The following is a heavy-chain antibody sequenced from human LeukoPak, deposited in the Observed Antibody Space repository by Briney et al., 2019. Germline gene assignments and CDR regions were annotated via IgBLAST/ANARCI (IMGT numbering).Heavy chain of an antibody. D-gene: IGHD3-22*01. V-gene: IGHV4-59*01. Sequence: AETLSLTCTVSGGSISSYYWSWIRQPPGKGLEWIGNIYDSGSTNYNPSLKSRVTISVDTSKNQCSLKLSSVTAADTAVYYCARQSISGSSLSYFDYWGQGTLVNVSS. CDR3: ARQSISGSSLSYFDY. J-gene: IGHJ4*02. CDR2: IYDSGST. CDR1: GGSISSYY.